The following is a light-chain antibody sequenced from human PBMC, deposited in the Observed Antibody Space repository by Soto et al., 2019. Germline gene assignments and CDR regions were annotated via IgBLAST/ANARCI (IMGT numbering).Light chain of an antibody. Sequence: EMVMTQSPASLSVSPGQRATISCRAGQSVASSLAWYQQKPGQPPRLLLYGASTMATGVPARFSGSGSGTDFTLTISSLQPEDFATYYCHQDNSCPRTFGQGTKLAIK. J-gene: IGKJ2*01. CDR3: HQDNSCPRT. V-gene: IGKV3-15*01. CDR1: QSVASS. CDR2: GAS.